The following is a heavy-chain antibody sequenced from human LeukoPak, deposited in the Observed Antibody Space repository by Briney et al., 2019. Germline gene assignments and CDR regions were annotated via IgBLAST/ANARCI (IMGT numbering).Heavy chain of an antibody. D-gene: IGHD2-2*01. J-gene: IGHJ4*02. CDR2: VADDGRDK. Sequence: GGSLRLSCAASGFTFSRYAMHWVRQAPGKVLEWVAVVADDGRDKHHADSVKGRFSISRDNPKNTLYLQMSGLRVEDTAVYYCAKDREIGPAKYYFDSWGQGTLVTVSS. V-gene: IGHV3-30*04. CDR3: AKDREIGPAKYYFDS. CDR1: GFTFSRYA.